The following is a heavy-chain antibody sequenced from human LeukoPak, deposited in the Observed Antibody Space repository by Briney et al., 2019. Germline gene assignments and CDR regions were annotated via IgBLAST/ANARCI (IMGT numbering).Heavy chain of an antibody. J-gene: IGHJ3*02. V-gene: IGHV4-39*07. CDR1: GGSISSSSYY. CDR3: ARGPYSYDSSGAFDI. Sequence: SETLSLTCTVSGGSISSSSYYWGWIRQPPGKGLEWIGSIYYSGSTYYNPSLKSRVTISGDTSKTQFSLNLSSVTAADTAVYFCARGPYSYDSSGAFDIWGQGTMVTVSS. CDR2: IYYSGST. D-gene: IGHD3-22*01.